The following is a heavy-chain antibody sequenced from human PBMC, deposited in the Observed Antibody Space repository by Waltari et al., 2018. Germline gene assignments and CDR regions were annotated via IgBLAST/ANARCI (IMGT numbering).Heavy chain of an antibody. CDR2: IYRGGST. CDR3: ARDSTDGGLYFQY. Sequence: EVQLVETGGGLIQPGGSLRLSCAASGFTVSSNYMSWVRQAPGKGLEWVSVIYRGGSTYDADSVKGRFTISRDNSKNMLYLQMNSLRAEDTAVYYCARDSTDGGLYFQYWGQGTLVTVSS. V-gene: IGHV3-53*02. CDR1: GFTVSSNY. J-gene: IGHJ1*01. D-gene: IGHD3-16*01.